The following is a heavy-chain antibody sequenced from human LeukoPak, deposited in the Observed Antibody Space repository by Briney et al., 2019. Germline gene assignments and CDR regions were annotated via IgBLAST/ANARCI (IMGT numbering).Heavy chain of an antibody. CDR2: ISAYNGNT. CDR3: ARTNYYYDSSGYYLDYFDY. D-gene: IGHD3-22*01. J-gene: IGHJ4*02. Sequence: GASVKVSCKASGSTFTSYGISWVRQAPGQGLEWMGWISAYNGNTNYAQKLQGRVTMTTDTSTSTAYMELRSLRSDDTAVYYCARTNYYYDSSGYYLDYFDYWGQGTLVTVSS. V-gene: IGHV1-18*01. CDR1: GSTFTSYG.